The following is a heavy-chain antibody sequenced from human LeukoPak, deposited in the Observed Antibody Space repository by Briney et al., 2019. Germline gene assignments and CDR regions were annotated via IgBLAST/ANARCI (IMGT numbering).Heavy chain of an antibody. CDR3: ARVRGYDCRWRRGAFDY. CDR2: INHSGST. J-gene: IGHJ4*02. V-gene: IGHV4-34*01. Sequence: TSETLSLTCAVDGGSYRGGYWGWLRQPPGKGQEWVGEINHSGSTNYNPSLKSRVTISVDTSKNQLSLKLSSVTAADTAVYCCARVRGYDCRWRRGAFDYWGQGTLVTVP. D-gene: IGHD5-12*01. CDR1: GGSYRGGY.